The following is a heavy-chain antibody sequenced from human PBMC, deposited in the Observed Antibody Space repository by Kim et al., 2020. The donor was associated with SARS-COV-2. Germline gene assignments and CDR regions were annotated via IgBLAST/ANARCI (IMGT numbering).Heavy chain of an antibody. J-gene: IGHJ5*02. CDR3: AREVGATSENWFDP. V-gene: IGHV3-48*02. Sequence: GGSLRLSCAASGFTFSSYSMNWVRQAPGKGLEWVSYISSTSSTIYYADSVKGRFTISRDNAKNSLYLQMNSLRDEDTAVYYCAREVGATSENWFDPWGQGTLVTVSS. D-gene: IGHD1-26*01. CDR1: GFTFSSYS. CDR2: ISSTSSTI.